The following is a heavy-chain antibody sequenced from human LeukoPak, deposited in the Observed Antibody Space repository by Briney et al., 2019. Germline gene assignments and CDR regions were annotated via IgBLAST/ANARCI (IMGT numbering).Heavy chain of an antibody. Sequence: ASVKVSCKASGYTFTGYYMHWVRQAPGQGLEWMGWINPNSGGTNYAQKFQGRVAMTRDTSISTAYMELGRLRSDDTAVYYCARFRTIFGVFDYWGQGTLVTVSS. D-gene: IGHD3-3*01. J-gene: IGHJ4*02. CDR2: INPNSGGT. CDR3: ARFRTIFGVFDY. V-gene: IGHV1-2*02. CDR1: GYTFTGYY.